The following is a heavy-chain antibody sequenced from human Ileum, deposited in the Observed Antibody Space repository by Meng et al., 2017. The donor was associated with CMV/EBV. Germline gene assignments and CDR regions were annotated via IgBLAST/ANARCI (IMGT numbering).Heavy chain of an antibody. CDR2: IYYSGSP. Sequence: QGQLQESGPGLVKPSQTLSLTCTVSDGSITSGNYYWSWIRQPPGRGLEWIGYIYYSGSPYYKPSLKSRVTISLDTSKNQFSLNLRSVTAADTAVYYCARRSSGLFDYWGQGILVTVSS. CDR3: ARRSSGLFDY. CDR1: DGSITSGNYY. V-gene: IGHV4-30-4*08. J-gene: IGHJ4*02. D-gene: IGHD6-13*01.